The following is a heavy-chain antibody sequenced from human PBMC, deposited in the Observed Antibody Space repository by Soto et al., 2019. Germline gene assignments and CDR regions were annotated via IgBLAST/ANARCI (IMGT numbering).Heavy chain of an antibody. CDR3: ARVGVAGELDV. J-gene: IGHJ6*02. CDR1: GDSVSSNRAA. D-gene: IGHD6-19*01. Sequence: SQTLSLTCAISGDSVSSNRAAWHWIRQSPSRGLEWLGRTYYRSKWYNNYAVSVRSRITINPDTSRNQFSLQLNSVTPEDTAVYYGARVGVAGELDVWGQGTTVTVSS. V-gene: IGHV6-1*01. CDR2: TYYRSKWYN.